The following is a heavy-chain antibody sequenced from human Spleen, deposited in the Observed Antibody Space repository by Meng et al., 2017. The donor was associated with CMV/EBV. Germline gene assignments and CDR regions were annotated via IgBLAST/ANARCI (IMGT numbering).Heavy chain of an antibody. CDR3: ARDRVYSALGGVIVNTDYYYYCGMDV. V-gene: IGHV1-69*05. D-gene: IGHD3-16*02. CDR1: GGTFSSYA. Sequence: SVKVSCKASGGTFSSYAISWVRQAPGQGLEWMGGIIPIFGTANYAQKFQGRVTITTDESTSTAYMELSSLRSEDTAVYYCARDRVYSALGGVIVNTDYYYYCGMDVWGQGTTVTVSS. CDR2: IIPIFGTA. J-gene: IGHJ6*02.